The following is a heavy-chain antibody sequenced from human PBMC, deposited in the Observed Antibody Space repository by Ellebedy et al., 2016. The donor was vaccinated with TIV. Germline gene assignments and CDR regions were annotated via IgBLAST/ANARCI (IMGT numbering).Heavy chain of an antibody. CDR1: GFTFSSYA. J-gene: IGHJ2*01. CDR2: ISGSGDST. V-gene: IGHV3-23*01. CDR3: ASSVPAAPWYFDL. D-gene: IGHD2-2*01. Sequence: GESLKISCAASGFTFSSYAMGWVRQAPGKGLEWVSAISGSGDSTYYADSVKGRFTISRDNSKNTLYLQMNSLRAEDTAVYYCASSVPAAPWYFDLWGRGTLVTVSS.